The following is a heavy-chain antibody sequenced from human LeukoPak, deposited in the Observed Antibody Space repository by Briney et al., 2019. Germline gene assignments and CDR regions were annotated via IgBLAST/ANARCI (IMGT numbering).Heavy chain of an antibody. CDR1: GLVFGKYA. CDR2: ISDDSSFT. CDR3: AKGRCSGPGCDSFDY. V-gene: IGHV3-23*01. D-gene: IGHD5-12*01. J-gene: IGHJ4*02. Sequence: GGALRLSCAASGLVFGKYAMAWVRQAPGKGLECVSIISDDSSFTYYLDSVKGRFTIFRDNSKNTLYLHMNSLKAEDTAVYYCAKGRCSGPGCDSFDYWGQGTAVTVSS.